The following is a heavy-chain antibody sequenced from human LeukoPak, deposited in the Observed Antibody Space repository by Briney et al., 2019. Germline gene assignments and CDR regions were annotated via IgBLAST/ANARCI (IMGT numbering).Heavy chain of an antibody. V-gene: IGHV3-48*01. J-gene: IGHJ4*02. CDR3: ARGHGSGSYYPDY. D-gene: IGHD3-10*01. CDR1: GFTFSSYS. CDR2: ISSSSSTI. Sequence: PGGSLRLSRAASGFTFSSYSMNWVRQAPGKGLEWVSYISSSSSTIYYADSVKGRFTISRDNAKNSLYLQMSSLRAEDTAVYYCARGHGSGSYYPDYWGQGTLVTVSS.